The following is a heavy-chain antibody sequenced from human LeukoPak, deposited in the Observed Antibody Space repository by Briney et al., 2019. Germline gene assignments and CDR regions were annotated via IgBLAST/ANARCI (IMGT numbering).Heavy chain of an antibody. D-gene: IGHD6-6*01. Sequence: PSETLSLTCTVSGGSISSYYWSWIRQPPGKGLEWIGSIYYSGSTYYNPSLKSRVTISVETSKNQFSLKLSSVTAADTAVYYCARDPLGYSSASGYYYYRDVWGKGTTVTVSS. CDR1: GGSISSYY. V-gene: IGHV4-39*07. J-gene: IGHJ6*03. CDR2: IYYSGST. CDR3: ARDPLGYSSASGYYYYRDV.